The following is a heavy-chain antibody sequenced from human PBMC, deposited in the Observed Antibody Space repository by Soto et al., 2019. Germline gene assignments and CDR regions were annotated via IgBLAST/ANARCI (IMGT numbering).Heavy chain of an antibody. V-gene: IGHV3-23*01. CDR3: AKYPYSGYVVGAFDY. CDR2: ISGSGGST. CDR1: GFTFSSYA. Sequence: GGSLRLSCAASGFTFSSYAMSWVRQAPGKGLEWVSAISGSGGSTYYADSVKGRFTISRDNSKNTLYLQMNSLRAEDTAVYYCAKYPYSGYVVGAFDYWGQGTLVTVSS. J-gene: IGHJ4*02. D-gene: IGHD5-12*01.